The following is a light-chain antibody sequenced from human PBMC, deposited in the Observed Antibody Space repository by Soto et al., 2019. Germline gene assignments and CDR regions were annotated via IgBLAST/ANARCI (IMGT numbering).Light chain of an antibody. CDR1: QTVQFN. CDR2: GAS. V-gene: IGKV3D-15*01. CDR3: QQYNNWPPIT. Sequence: EIVLTQSPGTLSLSPGERATLSCTPSQTVQFNYVAWYQQKPGQAPRLLIYGASSRATGIPDRFGGSGSGTEFTLTIRSLQSEDFAVYYCQQYNNWPPITVGQGTRLEIK. J-gene: IGKJ5*01.